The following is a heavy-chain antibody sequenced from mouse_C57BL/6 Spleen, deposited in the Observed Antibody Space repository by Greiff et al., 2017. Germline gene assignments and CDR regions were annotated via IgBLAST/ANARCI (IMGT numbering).Heavy chain of an antibody. CDR1: GYTFTDYY. Sequence: VQLQQSGPELVKPGASVKISCKASGYTFTDYYMNWVKQSHGKSLEWIGDINPNNGGTSYNQKFKGKATLTVDKSSSTAYMELRSLTSEDSAVYYCARGDVYDGYYVSFDYWGQGTTLTGSS. CDR3: ARGDVYDGYYVSFDY. D-gene: IGHD2-3*01. CDR2: INPNNGGT. V-gene: IGHV1-26*01. J-gene: IGHJ2*01.